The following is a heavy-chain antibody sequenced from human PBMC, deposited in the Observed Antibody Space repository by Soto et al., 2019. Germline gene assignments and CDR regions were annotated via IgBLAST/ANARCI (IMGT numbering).Heavy chain of an antibody. J-gene: IGHJ1*01. D-gene: IGHD6-13*01. V-gene: IGHV3-23*04. Sequence: EVQLVESGGGLVQPGGSLRLSCAASGFTFSSYAMSWVRQAPGKGLEWVSAVGTGGTAYYADSVKARFTISRDNSKNTQYLQKNSLRAEDTAVYYCVPYIPAAGNSSFQHWGQGTLVTVSS. CDR3: VPYIPAAGNSSFQH. CDR1: GFTFSSYA. CDR2: VGTGGTA.